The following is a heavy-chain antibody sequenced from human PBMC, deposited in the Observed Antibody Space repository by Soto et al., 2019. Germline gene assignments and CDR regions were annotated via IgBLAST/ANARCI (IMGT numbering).Heavy chain of an antibody. CDR1: GYTLSEFP. Sequence: QVHLVQSGAEVKKPGASVEVSCKVAGYTLSEFPIHWVRQSPGRGLEWMGGFDCEVGETLYAQNFQDRVTMTEDISTDTAYMELRSLRSEDTAMYYCTFHGWDGLDVWGQGTTVTVSS. CDR2: FDCEVGET. J-gene: IGHJ6*02. CDR3: TFHGWDGLDV. V-gene: IGHV1-24*01.